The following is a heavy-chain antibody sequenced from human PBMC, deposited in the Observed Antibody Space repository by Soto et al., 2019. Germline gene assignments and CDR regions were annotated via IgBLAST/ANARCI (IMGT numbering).Heavy chain of an antibody. D-gene: IGHD5-12*01. V-gene: IGHV1-69*18. Sequence: QVQLVQSGTEVRKPGSSVKVSCKASGDSFSTSTFSWVRQTPGQGLEWMGTIIPLLETPDYAQNFQGGVTITADDSTSTVSMELSSLRSEDAAVYYCAKAVATGVFDYWGQGTLVIVSS. J-gene: IGHJ4*02. CDR3: AKAVATGVFDY. CDR1: GDSFSTST. CDR2: IIPLLETP.